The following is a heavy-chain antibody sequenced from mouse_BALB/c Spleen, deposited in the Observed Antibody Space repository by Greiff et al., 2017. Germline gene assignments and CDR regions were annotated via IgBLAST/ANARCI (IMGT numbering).Heavy chain of an antibody. D-gene: IGHD4-1*01. V-gene: IGHV14-3*02. CDR2: IDPANGNT. CDR3: AKTGTRNYFDY. Sequence: EVQLQQSGAELVKPGASVKLSCTASGFNIKDTYMHWVKQRPEQGLEWIGRIDPANGNTKYDPKFQGKATITADKSSSTAYMQLKSLTSEDSAVYYCAKTGTRNYFDYWGQGTTLTVSS. J-gene: IGHJ2*01. CDR1: GFNIKDTY.